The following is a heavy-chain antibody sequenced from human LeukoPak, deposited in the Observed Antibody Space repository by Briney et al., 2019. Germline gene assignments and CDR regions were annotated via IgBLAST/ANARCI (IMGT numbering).Heavy chain of an antibody. CDR2: IIPIFGTA. D-gene: IGHD2-2*01. Sequence: GSSVKVSCKASGGTFSSYAISWVRQAPGQGLEWMGGIIPIFGTANYAQKFQGRVTITTDESTSTAYMELSSLRSEDTAVYYCARDVVVVPAARGMDVWGQGTTVTVSS. CDR1: GGTFSSYA. J-gene: IGHJ6*02. CDR3: ARDVVVVPAARGMDV. V-gene: IGHV1-69*05.